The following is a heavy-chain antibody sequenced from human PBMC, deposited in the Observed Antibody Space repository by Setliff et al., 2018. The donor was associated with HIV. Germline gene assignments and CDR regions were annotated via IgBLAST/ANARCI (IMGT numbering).Heavy chain of an antibody. Sequence: PGESLKISCKGSGYSFATYWIGWMRQMPGKGLEWMGIIYPGDSNIKYSPSFQGQVTSSVDKSTNTANLQWSSLKASDTAMYDCARPRLRDYDSSGYYLDAFDIWGQGTMVTVSS. CDR1: GYSFATYW. CDR3: ARPRLRDYDSSGYYLDAFDI. CDR2: IYPGDSNI. J-gene: IGHJ3*02. V-gene: IGHV5-51*01. D-gene: IGHD3-22*01.